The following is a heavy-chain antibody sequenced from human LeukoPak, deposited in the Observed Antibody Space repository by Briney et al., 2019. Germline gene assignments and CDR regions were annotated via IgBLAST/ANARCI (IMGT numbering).Heavy chain of an antibody. D-gene: IGHD2-21*01. CDR3: AKEFNRGLPDY. CDR1: GFTFSDYD. J-gene: IGHJ4*02. Sequence: PGGSLRLSCAASGFTFSDYDMIWVRQAPGKGLEWVSYITRSSALHYADSVKGRFTISRDNAKNSLFLQMSSLRAEDTAVYYCAKEFNRGLPDYWGQGTLVTVPS. CDR2: ITRSSAL. V-gene: IGHV3-69-1*02.